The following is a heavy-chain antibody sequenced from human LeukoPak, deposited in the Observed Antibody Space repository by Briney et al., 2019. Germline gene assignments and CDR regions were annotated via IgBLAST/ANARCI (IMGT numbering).Heavy chain of an antibody. D-gene: IGHD1-26*01. CDR2: TYYRSKWYN. CDR3: ARSIVGATIYFDY. CDR1: GDSVSSNSVA. Sequence: SQTLSLTCAISGDSVSSNSVAWNWIRQSPSRGLEWLGRTYYRSKWYNDFAVSVKSRITINPDTSKNQFSLQLNSVTPEDTAVYYCARSIVGATIYFDYWGQGTLVTVSS. V-gene: IGHV6-1*01. J-gene: IGHJ4*02.